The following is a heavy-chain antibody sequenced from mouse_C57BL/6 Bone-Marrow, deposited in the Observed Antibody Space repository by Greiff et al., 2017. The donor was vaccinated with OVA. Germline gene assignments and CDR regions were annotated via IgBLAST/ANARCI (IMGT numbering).Heavy chain of an antibody. CDR2: IDPEDGET. D-gene: IGHD1-2*01. J-gene: IGHJ2*01. V-gene: IGHV14-2*01. CDR3: ASSSCHFDY. Sequence: VQLKQSGAELVKPGASVKLSCTASGFNIKDYYMHWVKQRTEQGLEWIGRIDPEDGETKYAPQFQGKATITADTSSNTAYLQLSSLTSEDTAVYYCASSSCHFDYWGQGTTLTVSS. CDR1: GFNIKDYY.